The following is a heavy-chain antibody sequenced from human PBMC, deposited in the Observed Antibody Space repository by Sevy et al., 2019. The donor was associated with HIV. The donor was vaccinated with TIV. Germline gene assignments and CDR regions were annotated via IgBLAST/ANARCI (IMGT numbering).Heavy chain of an antibody. Sequence: GGSLRLSCAASGFTFSSYAMHWVRQAPGKGLEWVAVISYDGSNKYYADSVKGRFTISRDNSKNTLYLQMNSLRAEDTAVYYCARDGSGYDYNNYYYYMDVWGKGTTVTVSS. CDR1: GFTFSSYA. D-gene: IGHD5-12*01. J-gene: IGHJ6*03. V-gene: IGHV3-30-3*01. CDR3: ARDGSGYDYNNYYYYMDV. CDR2: ISYDGSNK.